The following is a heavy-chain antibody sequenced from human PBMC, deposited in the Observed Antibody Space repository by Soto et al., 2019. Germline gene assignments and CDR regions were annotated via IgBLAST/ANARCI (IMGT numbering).Heavy chain of an antibody. J-gene: IGHJ4*02. CDR3: ARSPRSSPYFDY. CDR1: GFTFSSYS. Sequence: GGSLRLSCAASGFTFSSYSMNWVRQAPGKGLEWVSSISSSSSYIYYADSVKGRFTISRDNAKNSLYLQMNSLRAEDTAVYFCARSPRSSPYFDYWGQGALVTVSS. V-gene: IGHV3-21*01. D-gene: IGHD6-13*01. CDR2: ISSSSSYI.